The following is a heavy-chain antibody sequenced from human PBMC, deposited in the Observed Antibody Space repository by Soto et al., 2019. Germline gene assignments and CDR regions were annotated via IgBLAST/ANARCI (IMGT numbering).Heavy chain of an antibody. Sequence: ASVRFSCKASGYTFTSYAMHWVRQAPGQRLEWMGWINAGNGNTKYSQKFQGRVTITRDTSASTAYMELSSLRSEDTAVYYCARGISLIYYYESSGYLTPPYYRGQGTLVTVSS. J-gene: IGHJ4*02. CDR3: ARGISLIYYYESSGYLTPPYY. D-gene: IGHD3-22*01. CDR2: INAGNGNT. CDR1: GYTFTSYA. V-gene: IGHV1-3*01.